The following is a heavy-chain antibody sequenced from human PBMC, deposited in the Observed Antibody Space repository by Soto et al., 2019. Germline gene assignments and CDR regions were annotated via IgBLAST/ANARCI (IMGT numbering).Heavy chain of an antibody. J-gene: IGHJ4*02. CDR1: GFTFSSYA. CDR2: ISGSGGST. CDR3: AKDRFHYSSTSCYSEGGTHDY. D-gene: IGHD2-2*01. V-gene: IGHV3-23*01. Sequence: PGGSLRLSCAASGFTFSSYAMSWVRQAPGKGLEWVSAISGSGGSTYYADSVKGRFTISRDNSKNTLYLQMNSLRAEDTAVYYCAKDRFHYSSTSCYSEGGTHDYWGQGTLVTVSS.